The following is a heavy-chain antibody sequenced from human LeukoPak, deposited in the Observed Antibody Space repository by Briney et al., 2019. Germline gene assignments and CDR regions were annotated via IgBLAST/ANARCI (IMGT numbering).Heavy chain of an antibody. Sequence: SETLSLTCTVSGGSISPYYWSWIRQPPGKGLELIGYIYYSGSTNYNPSLKSRVTISVDTSKNQFSLKLSSVTAADTAVYYCAAGSESYDSRGYSYYFDYWGQGTLVTVSS. CDR2: IYYSGST. CDR1: GGSISPYY. J-gene: IGHJ4*02. V-gene: IGHV4-59*01. D-gene: IGHD3-22*01. CDR3: AAGSESYDSRGYSYYFDY.